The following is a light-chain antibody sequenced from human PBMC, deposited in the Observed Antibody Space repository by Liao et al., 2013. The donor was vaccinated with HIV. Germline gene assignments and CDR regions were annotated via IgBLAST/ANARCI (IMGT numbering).Light chain of an antibody. Sequence: SYVLTQPPSVSVAPAETARISCGGNNIGSRSVHWYQRRPGQAPALVIYYDSDRPSGIPERFSGSNSGNTATLTISRVEAGDEADYYCQVWDSSSDHVVFGGGTKLTVL. CDR1: NIGSRS. V-gene: IGLV3-21*04. J-gene: IGLJ2*01. CDR3: QVWDSSSDHVV. CDR2: YDS.